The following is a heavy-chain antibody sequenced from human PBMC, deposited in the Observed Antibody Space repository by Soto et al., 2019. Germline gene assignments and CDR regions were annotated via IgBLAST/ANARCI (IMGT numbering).Heavy chain of an antibody. D-gene: IGHD6-13*01. CDR1: GGTFSTYP. J-gene: IGHJ3*02. Sequence: QVQLVQSGAEVKKPGSSVKVSCKASGGTFSTYPIIWVRQAPGQGLEWMGRILPMLDITNSAQSFQGRVTITADKSTSTAYLELSSLRPEDTAVCYCTLGSWSAETFDIWGRRTIVTVS. V-gene: IGHV1-69*02. CDR2: ILPMLDIT. CDR3: TLGSWSAETFDI.